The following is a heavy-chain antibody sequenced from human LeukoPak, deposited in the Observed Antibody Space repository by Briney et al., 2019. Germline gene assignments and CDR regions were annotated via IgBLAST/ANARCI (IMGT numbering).Heavy chain of an antibody. J-gene: IGHJ4*02. V-gene: IGHV4-39*01. Sequence: PSETLSLTXTVSGGSISSSSYYWGWIRQPPGKGLEWIGSIYYSGSTYYNPSLKSRVTISVDTSKNQFSLKLSSVTAADTAVYYCARHRDYYFDYWGQGTLVTVSS. CDR1: GGSISSSSYY. CDR2: IYYSGST. CDR3: ARHRDYYFDY. D-gene: IGHD3/OR15-3a*01.